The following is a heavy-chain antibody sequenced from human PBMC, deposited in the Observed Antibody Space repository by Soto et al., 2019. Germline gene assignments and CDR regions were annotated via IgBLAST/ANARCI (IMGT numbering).Heavy chain of an antibody. CDR1: GGSISSYY. Sequence: SETLSLTCTVSGGSISSYYWSWIRQPPGKGLEWIGYIYYSGSTNYNPSLKSRVTISVDTSKNQFSLKLSSVTAADTAVYYCARHRGSSSWYRWPFYGMDVWGQGTTVTVSS. V-gene: IGHV4-59*01. CDR3: ARHRGSSSWYRWPFYGMDV. J-gene: IGHJ6*02. D-gene: IGHD6-13*01. CDR2: IYYSGST.